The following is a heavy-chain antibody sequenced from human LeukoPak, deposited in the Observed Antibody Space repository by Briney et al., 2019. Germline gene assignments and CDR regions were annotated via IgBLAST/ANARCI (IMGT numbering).Heavy chain of an antibody. Sequence: PGGSLRLSCAASGFTFSSYGMHRVRQAPGKGLEWVAFIRYDGSNKYYADSVKGRFTISRDNSKNTLYLQMNSLRAEDTAVYYCAKDYSSGWYGPFDYWGQGTLVTVSS. V-gene: IGHV3-30*02. CDR1: GFTFSSYG. D-gene: IGHD6-19*01. J-gene: IGHJ4*02. CDR2: IRYDGSNK. CDR3: AKDYSSGWYGPFDY.